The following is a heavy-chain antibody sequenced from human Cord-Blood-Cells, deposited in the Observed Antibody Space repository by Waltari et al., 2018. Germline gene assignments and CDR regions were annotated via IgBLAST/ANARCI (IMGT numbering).Heavy chain of an antibody. CDR3: ACVGGAYCGGDCSYYYFDY. Sequence: QGLEWMGGIIPIFGTANYAQKFQGRVTITADESTSTAYMELSSLRSEDTAVYYCACVGGAYCGGDCSYYYFDYWGQGTLVTVSS. V-gene: IGHV1-69*01. D-gene: IGHD2-21*01. CDR2: IIPIFGTA. J-gene: IGHJ4*02.